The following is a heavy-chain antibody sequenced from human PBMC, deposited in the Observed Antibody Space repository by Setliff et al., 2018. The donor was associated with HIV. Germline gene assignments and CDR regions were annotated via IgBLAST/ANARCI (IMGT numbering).Heavy chain of an antibody. V-gene: IGHV3-7*01. J-gene: IGHJ4*02. CDR3: ARGARGYSYG. D-gene: IGHD5-18*01. CDR1: GFTFSSYW. Sequence: PSETLSLSCAGSGFTFSSYWMSWVRQAPGKGLEWVANIKQDGSEKYYVESVKGRFTITRDNANNSLYLQMNSLRAEDTAVYYCARGARGYSYGWGQGTLVTVSS. CDR2: IKQDGSEK.